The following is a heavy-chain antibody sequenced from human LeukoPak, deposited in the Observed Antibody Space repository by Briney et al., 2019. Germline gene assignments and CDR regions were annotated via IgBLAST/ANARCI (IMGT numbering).Heavy chain of an antibody. D-gene: IGHD3-22*01. V-gene: IGHV3-74*01. CDR3: ATATFYVTSGYFPS. CDR2: ISGDKSHK. Sequence: GGSLRLSCVGSGFTFSTPWIHWVRQAPGQGLVGVSGISGDKSHKAYADPVKGRFTISRDNAKNTLHLQMNSLRDEDTAVYYCATATFYVTSGYFPSWGQGTLVTVSS. CDR1: GFTFSTPW. J-gene: IGHJ5*02.